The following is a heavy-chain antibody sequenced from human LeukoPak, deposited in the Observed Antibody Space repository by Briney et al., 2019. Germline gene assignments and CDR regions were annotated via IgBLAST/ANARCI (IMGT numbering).Heavy chain of an antibody. CDR2: IYSGGST. CDR1: GFTVSSNY. Sequence: GGSLRLSCAASGFTVSSNYMSWVRQAPGMGLECVSTIYSGGSTYYADSVKGRFVISRDNSKNTLYLQMNSLRADDTAVYYCARAGSSGWYHFDCWGQGTLVTVSS. D-gene: IGHD6-19*01. CDR3: ARAGSSGWYHFDC. J-gene: IGHJ4*02. V-gene: IGHV3-66*01.